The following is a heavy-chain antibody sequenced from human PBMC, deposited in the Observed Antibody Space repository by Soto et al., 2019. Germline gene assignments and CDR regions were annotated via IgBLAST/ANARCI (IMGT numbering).Heavy chain of an antibody. Sequence: GGSLRLSCAASGFTFSSYSMNWVRQAPGKGLEWVSSISSSSSYIYYADSVKGRFTISRDNAKNSLYLQMNSLRAEDTAVYYCARDQKPNDIVVVPAAIAYWGQGTLVTVSS. CDR2: ISSSSSYI. V-gene: IGHV3-21*01. D-gene: IGHD2-2*02. CDR1: GFTFSSYS. CDR3: ARDQKPNDIVVVPAAIAY. J-gene: IGHJ4*02.